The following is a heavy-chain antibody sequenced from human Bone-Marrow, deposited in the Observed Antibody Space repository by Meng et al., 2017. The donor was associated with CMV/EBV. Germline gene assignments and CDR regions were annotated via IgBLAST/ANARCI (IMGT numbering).Heavy chain of an antibody. CDR1: GYTFTSYG. Sequence: ASVKVSCKASGYTFTSYGISWVRQAPGQGLEWMGWISAYNGNTNYAQKLQGRVTMTTDTSTSTAYMELSSLRSEDTAVYYCARVSGGYSGYDYPAGMDVWGQGTTVTVSS. J-gene: IGHJ6*02. D-gene: IGHD5-12*01. V-gene: IGHV1-18*01. CDR3: ARVSGGYSGYDYPAGMDV. CDR2: ISAYNGNT.